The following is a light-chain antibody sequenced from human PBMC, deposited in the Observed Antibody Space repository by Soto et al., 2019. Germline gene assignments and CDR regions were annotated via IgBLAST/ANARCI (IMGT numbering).Light chain of an antibody. CDR1: SSNIGAGYD. Sequence: QAVVTQPPSVSGAPGQRVTIFCTGSSSNIGAGYDVHWYQQLPGTAPKLLIHGNSNRPSGVPDRFSGSKSGTSASLAITGLQAEDEADYYCQSYDISLSVVFGGGTQLTVL. J-gene: IGLJ2*01. V-gene: IGLV1-40*01. CDR3: QSYDISLSVV. CDR2: GNS.